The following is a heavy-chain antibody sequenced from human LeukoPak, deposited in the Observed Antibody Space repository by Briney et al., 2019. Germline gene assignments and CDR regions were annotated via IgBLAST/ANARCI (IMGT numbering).Heavy chain of an antibody. CDR1: GFTFSSYA. V-gene: IGHV3-23*01. Sequence: GGSLRLSCAASGFTFSSYAMSWVRQAPGKGLEWVSAISGSGGSTYYADSVKGRFTISRDNSKNTLYLQMNSLRAEDTGVYYCAKDSDFWSGYFRYWGQGTLVTVSS. J-gene: IGHJ4*02. CDR2: ISGSGGST. CDR3: AKDSDFWSGYFRY. D-gene: IGHD3-3*01.